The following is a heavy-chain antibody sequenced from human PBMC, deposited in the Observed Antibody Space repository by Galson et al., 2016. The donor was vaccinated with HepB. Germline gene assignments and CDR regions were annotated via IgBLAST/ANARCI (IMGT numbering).Heavy chain of an antibody. CDR2: IRSKGYSGTI. D-gene: IGHD2-21*02. CDR3: ARSIPGDSWRGYFHDF. CDR1: GFTLGDYA. V-gene: IGHV3-49*04. Sequence: SLRLSCAASGFTLGDYAVTWVRQAPGKGLEWVGFIRSKGYSGTIEYAASVKGRFTISRDDSNGIAYLQMYSLKIEDTAVYYCARSIPGDSWRGYFHDFWGQGTLVTVSS. J-gene: IGHJ4*02.